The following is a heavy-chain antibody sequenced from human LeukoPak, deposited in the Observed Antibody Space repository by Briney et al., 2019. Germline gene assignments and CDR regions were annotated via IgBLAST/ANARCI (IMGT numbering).Heavy chain of an antibody. Sequence: GGSLRLSCAASGFTFSTAWMIWVRQAPGKGLEWVGRIKSFNNGGTIDYSAPVKGRFTISRDDSKNTLYLQMNSLRAEDTAVYYCAENSGSYYFPYYFDYWGQGTLVTVSS. V-gene: IGHV3-15*07. J-gene: IGHJ4*02. CDR2: IKSFNNGGTI. CDR1: GFTFSTAW. CDR3: AENSGSYYFPYYFDY. D-gene: IGHD1-26*01.